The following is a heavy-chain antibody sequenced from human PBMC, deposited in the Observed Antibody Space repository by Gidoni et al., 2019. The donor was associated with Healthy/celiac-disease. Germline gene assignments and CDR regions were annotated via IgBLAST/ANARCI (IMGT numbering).Heavy chain of an antibody. J-gene: IGHJ3*02. CDR3: ATLTYYYDSSGYHIPGPAFDI. Sequence: DGLEWIGSIYYSGSTYYNPSLKSRVTISVDTSKNQFSLKLSSVTAADTAVYYCATLTYYYDSSGYHIPGPAFDIWGQGTMVTVSS. V-gene: IGHV4-39*01. D-gene: IGHD3-22*01. CDR2: IYYSGST.